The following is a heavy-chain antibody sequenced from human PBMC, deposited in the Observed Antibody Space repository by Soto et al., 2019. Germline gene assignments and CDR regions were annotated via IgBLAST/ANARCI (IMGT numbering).Heavy chain of an antibody. V-gene: IGHV1-3*01. Sequence: QVQLVQSGAEVKKPGASVKVSCKASGYTFTSYAMHWVRQAPGQRLEWMGWINAGNGNTKYSQKFQGRVTITRDTSASTAYMELSSLRSEDTAVYYCARSGGSIDPRFYYYYYGMDVWGQGTTVTVSS. CDR2: INAGNGNT. CDR1: GYTFTSYA. J-gene: IGHJ6*02. D-gene: IGHD3-10*01. CDR3: ARSGGSIDPRFYYYYYGMDV.